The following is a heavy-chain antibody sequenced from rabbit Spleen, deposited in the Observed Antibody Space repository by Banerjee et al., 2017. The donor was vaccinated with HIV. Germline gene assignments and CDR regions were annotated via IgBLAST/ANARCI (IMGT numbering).Heavy chain of an antibody. D-gene: IGHD6-1*01. CDR2: INAVTGKP. V-gene: IGHV1S7*01. CDR3: ASHTPNGGDAYAFNL. Sequence: QLLESGGGLVKPEGSLKLSCTGSGFSFSNKAVMCWVRQAPGKGLEWIACINAVTGKPVYASWVNGRFTISRHNAQNTLYLQLDSLTAADTATYFCASHTPNGGDAYAFNLWGPGTLVTVS. CDR1: GFSFSNKA. J-gene: IGHJ4*01.